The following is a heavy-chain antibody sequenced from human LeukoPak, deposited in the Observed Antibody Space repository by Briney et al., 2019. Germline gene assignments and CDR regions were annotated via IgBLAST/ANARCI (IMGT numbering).Heavy chain of an antibody. J-gene: IGHJ3*02. CDR1: GFTLSSYA. D-gene: IGHD2-15*01. CDR2: ISYDGSNK. V-gene: IGHV3-30*04. CDR3: AGSCYHYDAFDI. Sequence: GGSLRLSCAASGFTLSSYAMHWVRQAPGKGLEWVAVISYDGSNKYYADSVKGRFTISRDNSKNTLYLQMNSLRAEDTAVYYCAGSCYHYDAFDIWGQGTMVTVSS.